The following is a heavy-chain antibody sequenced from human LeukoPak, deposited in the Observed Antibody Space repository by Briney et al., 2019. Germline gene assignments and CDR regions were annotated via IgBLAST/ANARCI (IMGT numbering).Heavy chain of an antibody. D-gene: IGHD3-22*01. CDR3: ARSRRDPYDYDSSGYYVGGTDWFDP. J-gene: IGHJ5*02. CDR1: GFTFSNYW. CDR2: IKQDGGEQ. Sequence: PGGSLRLSCAASGFTFSNYWMTWVLQAPGKGPEWVANIKQDGGEQYYVDSVKGRFTISRDNAKNSLYLQMNSLRAEDTAVYYCARSRRDPYDYDSSGYYVGGTDWFDPWGQGTLVTVSS. V-gene: IGHV3-7*01.